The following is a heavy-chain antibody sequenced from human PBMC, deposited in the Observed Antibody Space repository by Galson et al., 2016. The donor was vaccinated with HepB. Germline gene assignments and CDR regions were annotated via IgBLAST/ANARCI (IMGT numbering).Heavy chain of an antibody. CDR2: VSGSGDST. D-gene: IGHD6-19*01. V-gene: IGHV3-23*01. CDR1: RFICRFPFRDYA. Sequence: SLRLSCAASRFICRFPFRDYAMSWVRQAPGKGLEWVSVVSGSGDSTDYADSVKGRFIISRDNSRNTVYLQMNSLRAEDTAVYYCAKEGVRLTSGWQFDYWGQGTLVTVSS. CDR3: AKEGVRLTSGWQFDY. J-gene: IGHJ4*02.